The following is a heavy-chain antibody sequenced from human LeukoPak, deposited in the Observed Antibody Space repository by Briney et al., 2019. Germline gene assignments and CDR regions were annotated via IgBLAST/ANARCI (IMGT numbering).Heavy chain of an antibody. CDR3: ARTTYYYDSSVPDAFDI. J-gene: IGHJ3*02. CDR2: IYTSGST. D-gene: IGHD3-22*01. V-gene: IGHV4-4*07. Sequence: SETLSLTCTVSGGSISSYYWSWIRQPAGKGLEWIGRIYTSGSTNYNPSLKSRVTMSVDTSKNQFSLKLSSVTAADTAVYYCARTTYYYDSSVPDAFDIWGQGTMVTVSS. CDR1: GGSISSYY.